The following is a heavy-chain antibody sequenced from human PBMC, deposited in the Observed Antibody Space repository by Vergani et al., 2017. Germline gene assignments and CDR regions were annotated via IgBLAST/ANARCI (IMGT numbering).Heavy chain of an antibody. CDR1: GFTFTNSG. CDR3: ATAGAAYCRGASCYDFFEY. V-gene: IGHV3-30*02. D-gene: IGHD2-15*01. CDR2: TRYDGIVE. Sequence: VQLVESGGGLVQPGGSLRLSCAASGFTFTNSGMHWVRQAPGKGLEWVAFTRYDGIVEYYGDSVRGRFTISRDNSKNTLYLQMNRLSPEDTAVYYCATAGAAYCRGASCYDFFEYWGQGTLVTVAS. J-gene: IGHJ4*02.